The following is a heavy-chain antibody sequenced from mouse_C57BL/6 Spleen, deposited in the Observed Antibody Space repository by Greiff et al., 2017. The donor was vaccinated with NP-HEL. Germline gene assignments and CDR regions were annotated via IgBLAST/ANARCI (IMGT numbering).Heavy chain of an antibody. Sequence: EVQLQQSGPELVKPGASVKISCKASGYTFTDYYMNWVKQSHGKSLEWIGDINPNNGGTSYNQKFKGKATLTVDKSSSTAYMELRSLTSEDSAVYYCARSIYLPPVGYFDVWGTGTTVTVSS. CDR3: ARSIYLPPVGYFDV. CDR2: INPNNGGT. D-gene: IGHD2-1*01. V-gene: IGHV1-26*01. J-gene: IGHJ1*03. CDR1: GYTFTDYY.